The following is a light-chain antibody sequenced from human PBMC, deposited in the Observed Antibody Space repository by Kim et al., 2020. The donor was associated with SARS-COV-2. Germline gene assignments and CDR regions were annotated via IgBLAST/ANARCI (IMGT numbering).Light chain of an antibody. Sequence: QSVLTQPPSVSAAPGQKVTISCSGSRSNIGNNPVSWYQQFPGTAPKLITYDNDKRPSGIPDRFSNSKSGTSATLGITGLRTGDEADYYCATWDSSLSVGVFGGGTKVTVL. J-gene: IGLJ3*02. CDR2: DND. CDR1: RSNIGNNP. CDR3: ATWDSSLSVGV. V-gene: IGLV1-51*01.